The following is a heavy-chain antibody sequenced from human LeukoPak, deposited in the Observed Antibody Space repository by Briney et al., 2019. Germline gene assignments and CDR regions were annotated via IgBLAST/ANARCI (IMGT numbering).Heavy chain of an antibody. D-gene: IGHD2-2*01. Sequence: SETLSLTCAVYGGSFSGYYWSWIRQPPGKGLEWIGEINHSGSTNYNPSLKSRVTISVDTPKNQFSLKLSSVTAADTAVYYCARGACSSTSCYGLDIWGQGTMVTVSS. J-gene: IGHJ3*02. V-gene: IGHV4-34*01. CDR3: ARGACSSTSCYGLDI. CDR2: INHSGST. CDR1: GGSFSGYY.